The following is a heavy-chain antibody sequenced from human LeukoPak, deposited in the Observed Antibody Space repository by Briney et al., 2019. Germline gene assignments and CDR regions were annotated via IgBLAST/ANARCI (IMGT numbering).Heavy chain of an antibody. D-gene: IGHD6-6*01. J-gene: IGHJ6*03. V-gene: IGHV1-8*01. CDR2: MNANSGNT. CDR1: GYTFTSYD. CDR3: ARVGGVSSSPHSGSFYYYYTDV. Sequence: ASVKVSCKASGYTFTSYDINWVRQATGQGLEWMGWMNANSGNTGYAQKFQGRVTMTRNTSISTAYMELSSLRSEDTAVYYCARVGGVSSSPHSGSFYYYYTDVWAKGPRSPSP.